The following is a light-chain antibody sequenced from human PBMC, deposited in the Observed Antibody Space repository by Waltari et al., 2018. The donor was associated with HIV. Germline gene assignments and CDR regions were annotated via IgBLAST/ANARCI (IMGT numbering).Light chain of an antibody. J-gene: IGLJ3*02. CDR1: RSNIGNND. CDR2: RNT. V-gene: IGLV1-47*01. CDR3: DAWDDSLSGRV. Sequence: QSVLTQPPSASGTPGQRVTISCSGSRSNIGNNDVYWFQQLPGTPPKLLIYRNTQRPSGVPDRCTGSKSGTSASLAISGLRSEDEADYYCDAWDDSLSGRVVGGGTKLTVL.